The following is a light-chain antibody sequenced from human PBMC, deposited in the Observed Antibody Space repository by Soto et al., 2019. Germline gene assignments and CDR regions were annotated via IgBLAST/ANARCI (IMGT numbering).Light chain of an antibody. V-gene: IGLV2-14*03. CDR3: SSYTRTSAAVI. CDR1: SGDVGGYDY. Sequence: QSALTQPASVSGSPGQSITISCTGTSGDVGGYDYVSWYQQHPAKAPKLVIYDVSHRPSGVSYRFSGSKSGNTASLTISGLQAEDEADYYCSSYTRTSAAVIFGGGTQLTVL. J-gene: IGLJ2*01. CDR2: DVS.